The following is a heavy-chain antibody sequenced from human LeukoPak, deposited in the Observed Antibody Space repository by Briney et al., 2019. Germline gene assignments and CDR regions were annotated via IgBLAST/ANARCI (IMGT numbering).Heavy chain of an antibody. Sequence: GASVKVSCKASGYTFTGYYMHWVRQVLGQGLEWMGWINPNSGVTNYAQKFQGRVTMTRDTSISTAYMELSRLRSDDTAVYYCASPYGSGSYYNWFDPWGQGTLVTVSS. V-gene: IGHV1-2*02. CDR1: GYTFTGYY. D-gene: IGHD3-10*01. J-gene: IGHJ5*02. CDR3: ASPYGSGSYYNWFDP. CDR2: INPNSGVT.